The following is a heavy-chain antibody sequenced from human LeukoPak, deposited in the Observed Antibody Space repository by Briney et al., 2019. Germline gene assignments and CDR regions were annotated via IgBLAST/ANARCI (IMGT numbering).Heavy chain of an antibody. D-gene: IGHD2-2*01. Sequence: ASVKVSCKASGGTFSSYAISWVRQAPGQGLEWMGWISAYNGNTNYAQKLQGRVTMTTDTSTGTAYMELRSLRSDDTAVYYCARDSSVVVPAATFDYWGQGTLVTVSS. CDR1: GGTFSSYA. CDR3: ARDSSVVVPAATFDY. J-gene: IGHJ4*02. CDR2: ISAYNGNT. V-gene: IGHV1-18*01.